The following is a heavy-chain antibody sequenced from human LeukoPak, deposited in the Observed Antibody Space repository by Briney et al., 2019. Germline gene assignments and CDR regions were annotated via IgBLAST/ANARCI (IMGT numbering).Heavy chain of an antibody. Sequence: PGGSLRLSCAASGFTLTSYDMSWVRQAPGGGLDWVSTLSGSGVGTYYADSVKGRFTISRDNSKNTLYLHMHSLRAEDTAVYYCANLVTFGCWGQGTLVTVSS. CDR3: ANLVTFGC. CDR1: GFTLTSYD. D-gene: IGHD2-21*02. V-gene: IGHV3-23*01. J-gene: IGHJ4*02. CDR2: LSGSGVGT.